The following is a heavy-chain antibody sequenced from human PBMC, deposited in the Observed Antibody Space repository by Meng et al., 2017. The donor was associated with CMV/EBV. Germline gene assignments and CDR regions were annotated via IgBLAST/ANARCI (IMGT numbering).Heavy chain of an antibody. CDR1: GFTFSSYA. CDR2: ISYDGSNE. J-gene: IGHJ6*02. CDR3: ARIGGYCSSTSYVGMDV. D-gene: IGHD2-2*01. Sequence: GESLKISCAASGFTFSSYAMHWVRQAPGKGLEWVAVISYDGSNEYYADSVKGRFTISRDNSKNTLYLQMNSLRAEDTAVYYCARIGGYCSSTSYVGMDVWGQGTTVTVSS. V-gene: IGHV3-30-3*01.